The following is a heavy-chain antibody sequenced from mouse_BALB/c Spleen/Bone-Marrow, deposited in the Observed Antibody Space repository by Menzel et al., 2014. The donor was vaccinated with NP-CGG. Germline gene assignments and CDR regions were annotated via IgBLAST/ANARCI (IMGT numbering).Heavy chain of an antibody. V-gene: IGHV7-3*02. CDR1: GFTFTDYY. CDR2: IRNKANGYTT. CDR3: ARDRHYGNYYWYFDV. J-gene: IGHJ1*01. D-gene: IGHD2-1*01. Sequence: EVKLVESGGGVVQPGGSLRLSCATSGFTFTDYYMSWVRQPPGKALEWLGFIRNKANGYTTEYSASVKGRFTISRDNSQSILYLQMNTLRAEDSATYYCARDRHYGNYYWYFDVWGAGTTVTVSS.